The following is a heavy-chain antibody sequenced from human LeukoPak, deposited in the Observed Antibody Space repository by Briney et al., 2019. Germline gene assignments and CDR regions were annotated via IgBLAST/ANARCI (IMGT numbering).Heavy chain of an antibody. J-gene: IGHJ6*02. CDR1: GFNFSVHS. CDR2: ISRTSSNI. Sequence: PGGSLRLSCAASGFNFSVHSMNWVRQAPGKRLEWISYISRTSSNIYYADSLKGRFTISRDNAKNSLYLQMNSLRVEDTAVYYCAREPGVSYGMDVWGQGTTVTVSS. D-gene: IGHD3-3*01. V-gene: IGHV3-48*01. CDR3: AREPGVSYGMDV.